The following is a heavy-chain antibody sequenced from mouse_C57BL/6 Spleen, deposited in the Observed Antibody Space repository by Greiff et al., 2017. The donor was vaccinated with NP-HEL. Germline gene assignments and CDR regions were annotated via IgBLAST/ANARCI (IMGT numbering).Heavy chain of an antibody. Sequence: VQVVESGPELVKPGASVKISCKASGYAFSSSWMNWVKQRPGKGLEWIGRIYPGDGDTNYNGKFKGKATLTADKSSSTAYMQLSSLTSEDSAVYFCARLKSYYFDYWGQGTTLTVSS. J-gene: IGHJ2*01. CDR3: ARLKSYYFDY. D-gene: IGHD1-3*01. V-gene: IGHV1-82*01. CDR1: GYAFSSSW. CDR2: IYPGDGDT.